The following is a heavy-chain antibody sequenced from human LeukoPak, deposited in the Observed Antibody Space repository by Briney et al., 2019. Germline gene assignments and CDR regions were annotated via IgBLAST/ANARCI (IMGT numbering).Heavy chain of an antibody. J-gene: IGHJ6*03. Sequence: GGSLRLSCAVSGFTVSGDYMSWVRQAPGKGLEWVSVMYDGGATYYADSVKGRFTISRDNSKNTLYLQMNSLRVEDTAVYYCARDRPQQWLVRGQRGYYYYMDVWGKGTTVTIPS. V-gene: IGHV3-53*01. CDR2: MYDGGAT. D-gene: IGHD6-19*01. CDR1: GFTVSGDY. CDR3: ARDRPQQWLVRGQRGYYYYMDV.